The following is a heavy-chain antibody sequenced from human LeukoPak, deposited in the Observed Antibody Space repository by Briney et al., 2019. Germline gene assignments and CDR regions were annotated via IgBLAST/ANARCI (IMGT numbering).Heavy chain of an antibody. J-gene: IGHJ4*02. CDR1: GGSISSYY. D-gene: IGHD3/OR15-3a*01. V-gene: IGHV4-59*01. CDR2: TYYSGST. CDR3: ARVLGLGHFDY. Sequence: KPSETLSLTCTVSGGSISSYYWSWIRQPPGKGLEWIGYTYYSGSTNYNPSLKSRVTISVDTSKNQFSLKLSSVTAADTAVYYCARVLGLGHFDYWGQGTLVTVSA.